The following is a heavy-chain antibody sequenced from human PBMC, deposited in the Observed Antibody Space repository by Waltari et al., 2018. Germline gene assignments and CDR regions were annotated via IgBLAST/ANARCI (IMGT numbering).Heavy chain of an antibody. V-gene: IGHV3-23*01. D-gene: IGHD2-2*01. CDR3: ARGTPDCSSTSCHQGPIDY. Sequence: EVQLLESGGGLVQPGGSLRLSCAASGFTFSSYAMSWVRQAPGKGLEWVSAISGSGGSTYYADSVKGRFTISRDNSKNTLYLQMNSLRSEDTAVYYCARGTPDCSSTSCHQGPIDYWGQGTLVTVSS. CDR1: GFTFSSYA. J-gene: IGHJ4*02. CDR2: ISGSGGST.